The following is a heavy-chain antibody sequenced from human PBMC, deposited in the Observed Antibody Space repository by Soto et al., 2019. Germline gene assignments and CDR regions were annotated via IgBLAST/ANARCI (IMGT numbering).Heavy chain of an antibody. V-gene: IGHV4-59*01. Sequence: SETLSLTCTVSGGSISSYYWSWIRQPPGKGLEWIGYIYYSGSTNYNPSLKSRVTISVDTSKNQFSLKLSSVTAADTAAYYCARELLWFGELLYPGWFDPWGQGTLVTVSS. D-gene: IGHD3-10*01. CDR1: GGSISSYY. CDR3: ARELLWFGELLYPGWFDP. CDR2: IYYSGST. J-gene: IGHJ5*02.